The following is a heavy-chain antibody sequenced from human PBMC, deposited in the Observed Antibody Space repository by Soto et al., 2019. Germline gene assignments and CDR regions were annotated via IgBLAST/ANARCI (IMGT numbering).Heavy chain of an antibody. Sequence: PGGSLRLSCAASGFTFSSYGMHWVRQAPGKGLEWVAVIWYDGSNKYYADSVKGRFTISRDNSKNTLYLQMNSLRAEDTAVYYCARDSRYCSGGSCQTYYYGMDVWGQGTTVTVSS. D-gene: IGHD2-15*01. CDR2: IWYDGSNK. CDR3: ARDSRYCSGGSCQTYYYGMDV. J-gene: IGHJ6*02. CDR1: GFTFSSYG. V-gene: IGHV3-33*01.